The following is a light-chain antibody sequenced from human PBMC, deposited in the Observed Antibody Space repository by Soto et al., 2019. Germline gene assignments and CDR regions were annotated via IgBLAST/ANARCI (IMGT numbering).Light chain of an antibody. CDR3: QQYNNWPRT. V-gene: IGKV3-15*01. CDR1: QSINSN. CDR2: GAS. Sequence: EIVMTQSPATLSVSPGERATLSCRASQSINSNLAWYQQKPGQAPRLLIYGASTRATGIPARFSGSGSGTDFTLTISSLLSEDFAVYYCQQYNNWPRTFGQGTKVDIK. J-gene: IGKJ1*01.